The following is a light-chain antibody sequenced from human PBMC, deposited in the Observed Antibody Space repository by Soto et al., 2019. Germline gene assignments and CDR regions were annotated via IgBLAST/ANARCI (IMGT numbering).Light chain of an antibody. J-gene: IGKJ1*01. CDR3: QQSYSVPR. Sequence: DIQMTQSPSSLSATVGDRVTITCRASRSISNYLNWYQQKSGKAPRLLIYAASSLQPVVPSRFSGTGTGREFTLTITSLQPEDSATYYCQQSYSVPRFGYGTKVDIK. CDR2: AAS. CDR1: RSISNY. V-gene: IGKV1-39*01.